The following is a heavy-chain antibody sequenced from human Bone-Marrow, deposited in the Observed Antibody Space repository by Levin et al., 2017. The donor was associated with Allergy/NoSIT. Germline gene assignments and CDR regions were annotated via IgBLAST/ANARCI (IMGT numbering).Heavy chain of an antibody. CDR3: AINWDYYDSSGYHSPFSYYDYGMDV. CDR1: GGTFSSYA. D-gene: IGHD3-22*01. J-gene: IGHJ6*02. CDR2: IIPIFGTA. V-gene: IGHV1-69*13. Sequence: SVKVSCKASGGTFSSYAISWVRQAPGQGLEWMGGIIPIFGTANYAQKFQGRVTITADESTSTAYMELSSLRSEDTAVYYCAINWDYYDSSGYHSPFSYYDYGMDVWGQGTTVTVSS.